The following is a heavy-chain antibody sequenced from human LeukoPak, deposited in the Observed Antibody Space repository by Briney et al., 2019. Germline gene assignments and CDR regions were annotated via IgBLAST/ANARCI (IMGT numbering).Heavy chain of an antibody. CDR2: ISYDGSNK. J-gene: IGHJ6*02. D-gene: IGHD3-22*01. CDR1: GFTFSSYA. V-gene: IGHV3-30*01. Sequence: GGSLRLSCAASGFTFSSYAMHWVRQAPGKGLERVAVISYDGSNKYYADSVKGRFTISRDNSKNTLYLQMNSLRAEDTAVYYCAKEGYYYDSSGYNYYYGMDVWGQGTTVTVSS. CDR3: AKEGYYYDSSGYNYYYGMDV.